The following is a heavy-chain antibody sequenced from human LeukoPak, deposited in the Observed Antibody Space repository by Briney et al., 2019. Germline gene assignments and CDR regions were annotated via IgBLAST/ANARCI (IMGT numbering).Heavy chain of an antibody. V-gene: IGHV3-20*04. CDR2: INWNGGST. CDR3: AREGLREYYYYYMDV. CDR1: GFTFDDYG. Sequence: SGRSLRFSCAAPGFTFDDYGVSWVRQAPGKGLEWVSGINWNGGSTGYADSVKGRFTISRDNAKNSLYLQMNSLRAEDTALYYCAREGLREYYYYYMDVWGKGTTVTVSS. D-gene: IGHD4-17*01. J-gene: IGHJ6*03.